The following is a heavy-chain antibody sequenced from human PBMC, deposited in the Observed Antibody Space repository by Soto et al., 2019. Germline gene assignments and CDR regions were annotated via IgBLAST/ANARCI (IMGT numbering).Heavy chain of an antibody. J-gene: IGHJ5*02. CDR3: ARGSDYGDYSYRVPEFDP. CDR1: GGSFSGYY. CDR2: INHSGST. Sequence: QVQLQQWGAGLLKPSETLSLTCAVYGGSFSGYYWSWIRQPPGKGLEWIGEINHSGSTNYNPSLKSRVTISVDTSTNQFSLKLSSVTAADTAVYYCARGSDYGDYSYRVPEFDPWGQGTLVTVSS. D-gene: IGHD4-17*01. V-gene: IGHV4-34*01.